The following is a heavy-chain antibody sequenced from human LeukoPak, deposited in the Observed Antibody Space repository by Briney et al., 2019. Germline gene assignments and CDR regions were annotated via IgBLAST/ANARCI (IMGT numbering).Heavy chain of an antibody. D-gene: IGHD3-22*01. Sequence: QPEGSLRLSCAASGFTFSSYGMHWVRQAPGKGLEWVAFIRYDGSNKYYADSVKGRFTISRDNSKNTLYLRMNSLRAEDTAVYYCAKSVNSYYDWFDPWGQGTLVIVSS. CDR1: GFTFSSYG. CDR2: IRYDGSNK. CDR3: AKSVNSYYDWFDP. V-gene: IGHV3-30*02. J-gene: IGHJ5*02.